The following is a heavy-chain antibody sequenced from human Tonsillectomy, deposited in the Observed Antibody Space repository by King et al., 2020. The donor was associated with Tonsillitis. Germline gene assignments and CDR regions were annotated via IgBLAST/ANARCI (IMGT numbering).Heavy chain of an antibody. V-gene: IGHV1-18*04. CDR1: GYTFTSYG. J-gene: IGHJ4*02. Sequence: VQLVESGAEVKKPGASVKVSCKASGYTFTSYGISWVRQAPGQGLEWMGWISAYNGNTNCAQKLQGRVTMTTDTSTSTAYMELRSLRSDDTAVYYCARDPSLGYSYGYWGGFDYWGQGTLVTVSS. CDR3: ARDPSLGYSYGYWGGFDY. D-gene: IGHD5-18*01. CDR2: ISAYNGNT.